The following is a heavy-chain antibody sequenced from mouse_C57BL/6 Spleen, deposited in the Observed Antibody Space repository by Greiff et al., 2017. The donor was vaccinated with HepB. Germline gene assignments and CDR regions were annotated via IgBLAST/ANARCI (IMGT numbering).Heavy chain of an antibody. CDR3: ARRGLGRYYFDY. D-gene: IGHD4-1*01. J-gene: IGHJ2*01. Sequence: QVQLQQPGAELVRPGSSVKLSCKASGYTFTSYWMHWVKQRPIQGLEWIGNIDPSDSETHYNQKFKDKATLTVDKSSSTAYMQLSSLTSEDSAVYYCARRGLGRYYFDYWGQGTTLTVSS. V-gene: IGHV1-52*01. CDR2: IDPSDSET. CDR1: GYTFTSYW.